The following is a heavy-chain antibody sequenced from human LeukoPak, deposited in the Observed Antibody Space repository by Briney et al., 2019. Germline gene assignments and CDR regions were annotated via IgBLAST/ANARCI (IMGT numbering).Heavy chain of an antibody. V-gene: IGHV1-2*04. CDR3: ARDSATVTTPYFDY. Sequence: AASVKVSCKASGFTITGYYMNWVRQAPGQGLEWMGWINLNNGGTNYAQKFQGWVTMTRDTSISTAYMELSRLRSDDTAVYYCARDSATVTTPYFDYWGQGSLVTVSS. CDR2: INLNNGGT. J-gene: IGHJ4*02. CDR1: GFTITGYY. D-gene: IGHD4-17*01.